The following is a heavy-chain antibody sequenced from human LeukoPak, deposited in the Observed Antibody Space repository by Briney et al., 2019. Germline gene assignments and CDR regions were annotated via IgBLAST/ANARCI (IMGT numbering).Heavy chain of an antibody. Sequence: GGSLRLSCAASGFTFSSYAMSWVRQAPGKGLEXXXXXSGSGGSTYYADSVKGRFTISRDNAKNSLYLQMNSLRAEDTAVYYCARSFQLSSSYYYYGMDVWGKGTTVTVSS. CDR1: GFTFSSYA. V-gene: IGHV3-23*01. J-gene: IGHJ6*04. CDR2: XSGSGGST. CDR3: ARSFQLSSSYYYYGMDV. D-gene: IGHD2-2*01.